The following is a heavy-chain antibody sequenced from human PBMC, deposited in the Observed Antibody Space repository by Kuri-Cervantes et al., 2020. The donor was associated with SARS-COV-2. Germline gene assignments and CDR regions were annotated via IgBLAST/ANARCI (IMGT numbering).Heavy chain of an antibody. CDR2: ISSSGGIYM. V-gene: IGHV3-11*01. J-gene: IGHJ6*02. Sequence: GGSLRLSWAASGFPFSDYYMSWIRQAPGKGLEWVSYISSSGGIYMQYADSVKGRFTISRDNAKKSLYLEMNSLRAEDTAVYYCARQGYCSGGSCYSGAMDVWGQGTTVTVSS. CDR3: ARQGYCSGGSCYSGAMDV. CDR1: GFPFSDYY. D-gene: IGHD2-15*01.